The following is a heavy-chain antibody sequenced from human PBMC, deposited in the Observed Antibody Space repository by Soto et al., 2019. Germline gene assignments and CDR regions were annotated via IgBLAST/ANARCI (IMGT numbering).Heavy chain of an antibody. CDR3: ARVRPGVEACFDP. CDR1: GYTFTNCG. D-gene: IGHD2-2*01. CDR2: ISAYTDTP. V-gene: IGHV1-18*01. J-gene: IGHJ5*02. Sequence: QVQLVQSGAEVKKPGASVKVSCRASGYTFTNCGVHWVRRAPGQGLAWMGWISAYTDTPNYAQKFQGRVTMTKATTTSTAYMDLRSLTSADTAVYYCARVRPGVEACFDPWGQGTLVTVSS.